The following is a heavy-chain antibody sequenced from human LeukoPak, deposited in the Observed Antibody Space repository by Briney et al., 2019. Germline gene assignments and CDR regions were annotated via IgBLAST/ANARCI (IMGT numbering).Heavy chain of an antibody. CDR2: ISWNSGSI. CDR1: GFTFDDYA. J-gene: IGHJ4*02. CDR3: AKDIVEMATTREMGCDY. V-gene: IGHV3-9*01. Sequence: PGGSLRLSCAASGFTFDDYAMHWVRQAPGKGLEWVSGISWNSGSIGYADSVKGRFTISRDNAKNSLYLQMNSLRAEDTALYYCAKDIVEMATTREMGCDYWGQGTLVTVSS. D-gene: IGHD5-24*01.